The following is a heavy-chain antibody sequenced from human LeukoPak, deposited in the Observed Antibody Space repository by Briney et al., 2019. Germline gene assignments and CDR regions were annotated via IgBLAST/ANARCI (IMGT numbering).Heavy chain of an antibody. CDR1: GGSFSGYY. J-gene: IGHJ4*02. Sequence: SETLSLTCAVYGGSFSGYYWSWIRQPPGKGLEWIGEIYHSGSTNYNPSLKSRVTISVDKSKNQFSLKVTSVTAADMAVYYCARGDDGLHNWGQGMLVTVSS. CDR3: ARGDDGLHN. V-gene: IGHV4-34*01. CDR2: IYHSGST. D-gene: IGHD4-17*01.